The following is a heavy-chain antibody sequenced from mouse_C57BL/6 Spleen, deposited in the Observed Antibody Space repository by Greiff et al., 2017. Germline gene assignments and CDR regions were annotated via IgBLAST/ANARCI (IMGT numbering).Heavy chain of an antibody. CDR3: AREGMIRRYAMDY. D-gene: IGHD2-4*01. Sequence: DVQLQESGPELVKPGASVKISCKASGYSFTGYYMNWVKQSPEKSLEWIGEINPSTGGTTYNQKFKAKATLTVDKSSSTAYMQLKSLTSEDSAVYYCAREGMIRRYAMDYWGQGTSVTVSS. V-gene: IGHV1-42*01. CDR2: INPSTGGT. J-gene: IGHJ4*01. CDR1: GYSFTGYY.